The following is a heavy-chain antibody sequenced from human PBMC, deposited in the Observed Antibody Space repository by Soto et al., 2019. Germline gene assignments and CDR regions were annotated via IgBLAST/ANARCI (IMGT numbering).Heavy chain of an antibody. CDR1: GYSFTSYW. J-gene: IGHJ4*02. CDR3: ASAIPGIAAADNY. Sequence: GESLKISCKGSGYSFTSYWISWVRQMPGKGLEWMGRIDPSDSYTNYSPSFQGHVTISADKSISTAYLQWSSLKASDTAMYYCASAIPGIAAADNYWGQGTLVTVSS. V-gene: IGHV5-10-1*01. D-gene: IGHD6-13*01. CDR2: IDPSDSYT.